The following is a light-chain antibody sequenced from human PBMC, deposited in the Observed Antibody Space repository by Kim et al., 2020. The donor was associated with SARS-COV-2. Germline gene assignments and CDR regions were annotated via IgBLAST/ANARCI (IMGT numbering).Light chain of an antibody. V-gene: IGKV3-20*01. CDR1: QSISSNY. Sequence: SPGESATLSCRASQSISSNYLAWYQQKPGQAPRLLIYGASSRATGIPDRFSGSGSGTDFTLTISRLETEDSAMYYCQQYESSPQTFGQGTKVDIK. J-gene: IGKJ1*01. CDR2: GAS. CDR3: QQYESSPQT.